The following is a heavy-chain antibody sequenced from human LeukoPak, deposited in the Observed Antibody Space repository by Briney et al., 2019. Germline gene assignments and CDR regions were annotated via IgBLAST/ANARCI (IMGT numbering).Heavy chain of an antibody. Sequence: PGGSLRLSCAASGFTFSSYSMSWVRQAPGKGLEWVSAISGSGSSKYYADSVKGRFTISRNNTNNFLFLQMNSLSAEATADYCCAKEAVGGSWYCHGFDPWGQGTLVTVSS. V-gene: IGHV3-23*01. J-gene: IGHJ5*02. D-gene: IGHD6-13*01. CDR2: ISGSGSSK. CDR3: AKEAVGGSWYCHGFDP. CDR1: GFTFSSYS.